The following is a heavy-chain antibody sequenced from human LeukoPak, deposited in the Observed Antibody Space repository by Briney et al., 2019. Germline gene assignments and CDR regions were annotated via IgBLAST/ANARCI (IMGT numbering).Heavy chain of an antibody. J-gene: IGHJ4*02. Sequence: PGGSLRLSCAASGFTFSSYAMSWVRQAPGKGLEWVSAISGSGGSTYYADSVRGRFTISRDNSKNTLYMQMNSLRADDTAIYYCAKDYGSGPFFDYWGQGTLVTVSS. V-gene: IGHV3-23*01. D-gene: IGHD3-10*01. CDR2: ISGSGGST. CDR3: AKDYGSGPFFDY. CDR1: GFTFSSYA.